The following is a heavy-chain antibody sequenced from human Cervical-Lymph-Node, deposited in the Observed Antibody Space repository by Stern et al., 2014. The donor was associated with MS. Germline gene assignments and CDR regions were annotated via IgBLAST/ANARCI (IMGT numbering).Heavy chain of an antibody. Sequence: QVPLVESGGGVVQPGRSLRISCAASGFTFSNYGMHWVRQAPGKGLEWLAVIWYDGNKKYYADSVKGRFTISRDNSKNTLFLQMSSLTAEDTALYYCARGNWNYEGMGYWGQGTLVTVSS. CDR3: ARGNWNYEGMGY. V-gene: IGHV3-33*01. CDR2: IWYDGNKK. D-gene: IGHD1-7*01. J-gene: IGHJ4*02. CDR1: GFTFSNYG.